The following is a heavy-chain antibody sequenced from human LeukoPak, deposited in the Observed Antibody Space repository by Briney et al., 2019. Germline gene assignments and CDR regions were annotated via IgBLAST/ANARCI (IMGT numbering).Heavy chain of an antibody. Sequence: ASVKVSCKASGYTFTGYYMHWVRQAPGQGLEWMGWINPNSGGRKYAQKFQGWVTMTRDTSISTAYMELSRLRSEDTAVYYCARDFTAASAFDIWGQGTMVTVSS. CDR3: ARDFTAASAFDI. CDR1: GYTFTGYY. CDR2: INPNSGGR. V-gene: IGHV1-2*04. J-gene: IGHJ3*02. D-gene: IGHD2-15*01.